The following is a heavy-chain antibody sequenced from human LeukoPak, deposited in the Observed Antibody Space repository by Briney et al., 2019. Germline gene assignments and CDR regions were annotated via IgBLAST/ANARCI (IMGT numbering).Heavy chain of an antibody. Sequence: GGSLRLSCAASGFTFSSYAMTWVRQAPGKGLEWVSAISGSGGSTYYADSVKGRFTISRDNSKNTLYLQMNSLRAEDSSVYYCARPTTVTTISADAFDIWGQGTMVTVYS. CDR1: GFTFSSYA. J-gene: IGHJ3*02. V-gene: IGHV3-23*01. CDR2: ISGSGGST. D-gene: IGHD4-17*01. CDR3: ARPTTVTTISADAFDI.